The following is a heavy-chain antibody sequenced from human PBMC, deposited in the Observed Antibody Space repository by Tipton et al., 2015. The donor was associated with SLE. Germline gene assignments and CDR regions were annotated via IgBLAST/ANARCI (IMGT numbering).Heavy chain of an antibody. CDR2: IRYDGSNK. J-gene: IGHJ4*02. CDR1: GGSFSGYY. Sequence: LSLTCAVYGGSFSGYYWSWIRQPPGKGLEWVAFIRYDGSNKYYADSVKGRFTISRDNSKNTLYLQMNSLRAEDTAVYYCAKGGSGWFGVDYWGQGTLVTVSS. D-gene: IGHD6-19*01. CDR3: AKGGSGWFGVDY. V-gene: IGHV3-30*02.